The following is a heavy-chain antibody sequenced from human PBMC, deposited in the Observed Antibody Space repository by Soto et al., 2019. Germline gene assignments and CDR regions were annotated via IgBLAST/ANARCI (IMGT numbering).Heavy chain of an antibody. Sequence: QVQLRQWGAGLLKPSETLSLTCAVYGGSFSGYYWSWIRQPPGKGLEWIGEINHSGSTNYNPSLKSRVTISVDTSKNQFSLKLSSVTAADTAVYYCARVPSMYYGMDVWGQGTTVTVSS. J-gene: IGHJ6*02. CDR1: GGSFSGYY. CDR2: INHSGST. V-gene: IGHV4-34*01. CDR3: ARVPSMYYGMDV.